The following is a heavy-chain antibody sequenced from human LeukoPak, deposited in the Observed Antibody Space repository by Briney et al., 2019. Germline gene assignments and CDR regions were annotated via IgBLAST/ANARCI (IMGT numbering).Heavy chain of an antibody. CDR2: VSGNNGNT. Sequence: GASVRVCCKASGYTSTTYGMSWVRQAPGQGLEWMGWVSGNNGNTNYAQKLQGRVTMTTDTSTNTAYMELRSLRSDDTAVYYWARDFYHSGTNWYDVFDVWGQGTMVTVSS. J-gene: IGHJ3*01. CDR3: ARDFYHSGTNWYDVFDV. CDR1: GYTSTTYG. V-gene: IGHV1-18*01. D-gene: IGHD1-1*01.